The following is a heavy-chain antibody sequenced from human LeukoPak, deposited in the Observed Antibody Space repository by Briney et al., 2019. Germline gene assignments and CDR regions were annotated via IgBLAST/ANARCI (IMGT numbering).Heavy chain of an antibody. CDR2: IYTSGST. V-gene: IGHV4-61*02. CDR3: ARRDYGDYEDY. Sequence: PSETLSLTCTVSGGSISSGSYYWSWIRQPAGKGLEWIGRIYTSGSTNYNPSLKSRVTMSVDTSKNQFSLKLSSVTAADTAVYYCARRDYGDYEDYWGQGTLVTVSS. CDR1: GGSISSGSYY. J-gene: IGHJ4*02. D-gene: IGHD4-17*01.